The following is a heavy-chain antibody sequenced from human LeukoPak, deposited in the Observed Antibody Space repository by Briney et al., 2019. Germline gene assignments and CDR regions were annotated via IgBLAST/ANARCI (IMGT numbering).Heavy chain of an antibody. D-gene: IGHD3-10*01. Sequence: GGSLTLSCAASGFTFSTNFMSWVRQAPGKGLEWVSTIYSGGSTYYAESVKGRFTISRDNSKNTLYLQMNSLRAGDTAVYYCARDDLLYGSGTLFDCWGQGTLVTVSS. V-gene: IGHV3-53*01. CDR2: IYSGGST. CDR3: ARDDLLYGSGTLFDC. J-gene: IGHJ4*02. CDR1: GFTFSTNF.